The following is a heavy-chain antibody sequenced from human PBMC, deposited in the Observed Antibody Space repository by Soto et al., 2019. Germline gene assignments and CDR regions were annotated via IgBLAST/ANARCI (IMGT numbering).Heavy chain of an antibody. V-gene: IGHV1-24*01. D-gene: IGHD3-22*01. CDR3: ATALNYYDSSGYYRFDY. J-gene: IGHJ4*02. CDR2: FDPEDGET. CDR1: GYTLTELS. Sequence: ASVKVSCKVSGYTLTELSMHWVRQAPGKGLEWMGGFDPEDGETIYAQKLQGRVTMTEDTSTDTAYMELSSLRSEDTAVYYCATALNYYDSSGYYRFDYWGQGTLVTVSS.